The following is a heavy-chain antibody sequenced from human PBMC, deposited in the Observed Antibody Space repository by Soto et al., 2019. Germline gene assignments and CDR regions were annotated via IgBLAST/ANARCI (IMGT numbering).Heavy chain of an antibody. J-gene: IGHJ4*02. D-gene: IGHD3-3*01. V-gene: IGHV3-7*05. CDR3: ARDREILRFLEWLRYFDY. CDR2: IKQDGSEK. Sequence: PGESLKISCAASGFTFSSYWMSWVRQAPGKGLEWVANIKQDGSEKYYVDSVKGRFTISRDNAKNSLYLQMNSLRAEDTAVYYCARDREILRFLEWLRYFDYWGQGTLVTVSS. CDR1: GFTFSSYW.